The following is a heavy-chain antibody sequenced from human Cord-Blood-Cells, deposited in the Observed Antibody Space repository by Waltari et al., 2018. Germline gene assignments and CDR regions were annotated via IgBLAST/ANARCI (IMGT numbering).Heavy chain of an antibody. J-gene: IGHJ4*02. CDR1: GFPFSSYG. Sequence: QVQLVESGGGVVQPGGSLRLSCAASGFPFSSYGMPWVRQAPGKGLEWVAFIRYDGSNKYYADSVKGRFTISRDNSKNTLYLQMNSLRAEDTAVYYCAKFVVPAANHFDYWGQGTLVTVSS. CDR2: IRYDGSNK. D-gene: IGHD2-2*01. CDR3: AKFVVPAANHFDY. V-gene: IGHV3-30*02.